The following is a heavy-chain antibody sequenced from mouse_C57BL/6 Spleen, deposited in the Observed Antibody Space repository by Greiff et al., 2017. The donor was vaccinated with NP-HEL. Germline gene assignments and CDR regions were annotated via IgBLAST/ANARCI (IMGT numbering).Heavy chain of an antibody. J-gene: IGHJ3*01. Sequence: ESGPGLVKPSQSLSLTCSVTGYSITSGYYWNWIRQFPGNKLEWMGYISYDGSNNYNPSLKNRISITRDTSKNQFFLKLNSVTTEDTATYYCARGEIRRGFAYWGQGTLVTVSA. CDR3: ARGEIRRGFAY. V-gene: IGHV3-6*01. CDR2: ISYDGSN. CDR1: GYSITSGYY.